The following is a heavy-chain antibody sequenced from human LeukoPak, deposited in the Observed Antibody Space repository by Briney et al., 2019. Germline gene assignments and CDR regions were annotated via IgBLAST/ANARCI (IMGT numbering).Heavy chain of an antibody. CDR2: IRSKANSYAT. CDR3: TGPQYYYDSSGYDF. J-gene: IGHJ4*02. CDR1: GFTFSGSA. D-gene: IGHD3-22*01. Sequence: PGGSLRLSCAASGFTFSGSAMHWVRQASGKGLEWVGRIRSKANSYATAYAASVKGRFTISRDDSKNTAYLQMNSLKTDDTAVYYCTGPQYYYDSSGYDFWGQGTLVTVSS. V-gene: IGHV3-73*01.